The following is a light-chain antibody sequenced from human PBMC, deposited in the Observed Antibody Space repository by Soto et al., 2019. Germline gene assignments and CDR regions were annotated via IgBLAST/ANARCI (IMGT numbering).Light chain of an antibody. CDR2: DVS. J-gene: IGLJ2*01. CDR3: SSSTSSSTLVL. Sequence: QSALTQPASVSGSPGQSITISCTGTSIDVGGFNYVSWYQQHPGKAPKLMIFDVSSRPTGVSNRFSGSKSGNTASLTISGLQAEDEADYYCSSSTSSSTLVLFGGGTKVTVL. CDR1: SIDVGGFNY. V-gene: IGLV2-14*01.